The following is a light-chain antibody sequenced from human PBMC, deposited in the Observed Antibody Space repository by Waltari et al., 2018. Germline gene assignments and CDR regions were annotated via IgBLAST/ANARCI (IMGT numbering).Light chain of an antibody. CDR1: GSNLGGGYD. CDR3: QSYDTSLSVV. CDR2: GTS. V-gene: IGLV1-40*01. Sequence: QSVLTQPPPVSEAPGQRVSISCTGSGSNLGGGYDLHWYQQHPGKAPKLLIYGTSTRPPGVPDRFFGSQSGTSASLAITALQAEDEAEYYCQSYDTSLSVVFGGGTKLTVL. J-gene: IGLJ2*01.